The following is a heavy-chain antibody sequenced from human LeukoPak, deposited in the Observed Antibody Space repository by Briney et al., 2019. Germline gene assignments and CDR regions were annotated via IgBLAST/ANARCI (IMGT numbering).Heavy chain of an antibody. D-gene: IGHD1-1*01. J-gene: IGHJ4*02. CDR3: ARADDDFTLFDY. CDR2: IYYSGST. CDR1: GGSISSYY. Sequence: SETLSLTCTVSGGSISSYYWSWIRQPPGKGLEWIGYIYYSGSTNYNPSLKSRVTISVDTSKNQFSLKLSSVTAADTAVYYCARADDDFTLFDYWGQGTLVTVSS. V-gene: IGHV4-59*01.